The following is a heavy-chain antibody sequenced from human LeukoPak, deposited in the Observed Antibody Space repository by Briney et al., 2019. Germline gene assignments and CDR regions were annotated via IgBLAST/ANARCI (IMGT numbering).Heavy chain of an antibody. CDR2: ISYDGSNK. Sequence: GGSLRLSCAASGFTFSSYAMHWVRQAPGKGLEWVAVISYDGSNKYYADSVKGRFSISRDNSKNTLYLQMNSLRAEDTAVYYCAREGIVWFGESPNWFDAWGQGTLVTVSS. J-gene: IGHJ5*02. CDR1: GFTFSSYA. V-gene: IGHV3-30-3*01. CDR3: AREGIVWFGESPNWFDA. D-gene: IGHD3-10*01.